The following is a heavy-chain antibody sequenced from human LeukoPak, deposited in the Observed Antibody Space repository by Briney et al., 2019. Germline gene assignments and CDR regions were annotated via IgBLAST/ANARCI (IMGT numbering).Heavy chain of an antibody. CDR2: IIPIFGTA. Sequence: GASVKVSFKASVGTFSSYAISWVGQAPGQGLEWMGGIIPIFGTANYAQKFQGRVTITADESTSTAYMELSSLRSEDTAVYYCARSEWLDNWFDPWGQGTLVTVSS. J-gene: IGHJ5*02. D-gene: IGHD6-19*01. CDR3: ARSEWLDNWFDP. V-gene: IGHV1-69*13. CDR1: VGTFSSYA.